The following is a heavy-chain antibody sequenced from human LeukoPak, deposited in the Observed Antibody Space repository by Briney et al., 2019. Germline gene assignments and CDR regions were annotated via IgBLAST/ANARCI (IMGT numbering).Heavy chain of an antibody. Sequence: GGSLRLSCAASGFTFSTYSMNWVRQAPGKGLEWVSSICSSSSYIYYADSVKGRFTISRDNAKNSLYLQMNSLRAEDTAVYYCARVLESYYGSGIDGMDVWGQGTTVTVSS. J-gene: IGHJ6*02. CDR2: ICSSSSYI. V-gene: IGHV3-21*01. D-gene: IGHD3-10*01. CDR1: GFTFSTYS. CDR3: ARVLESYYGSGIDGMDV.